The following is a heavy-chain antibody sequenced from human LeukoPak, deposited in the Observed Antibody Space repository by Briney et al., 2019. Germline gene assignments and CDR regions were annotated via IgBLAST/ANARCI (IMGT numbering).Heavy chain of an antibody. D-gene: IGHD6-19*01. V-gene: IGHV1-69*13. Sequence: VKVSCRAFGGTFSSYAISWVRQAPGQGLDWMGGIIPIFGTANYAQKFQDRVTITADESTSTAYMELSSLRSEDTAVYYCARGEEWLVHSAIDYWGQGTLVTVSS. CDR2: IIPIFGTA. CDR3: ARGEEWLVHSAIDY. J-gene: IGHJ4*02. CDR1: GGTFSSYA.